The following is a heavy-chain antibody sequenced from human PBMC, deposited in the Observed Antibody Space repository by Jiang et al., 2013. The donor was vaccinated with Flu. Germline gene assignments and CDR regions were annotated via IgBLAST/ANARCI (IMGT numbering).Heavy chain of an antibody. CDR1: GGSISSSSYY. J-gene: IGHJ4*02. CDR2: IYYSGST. CDR3: AGKDRIGDYFDY. V-gene: IGHV4-39*01. Sequence: LLKPSETLSLTCTVSGGSISSSSYYWGWIRQPPGKGLEWIGSIYYSGSTYYNPSLKSRVTISVDTSKNQFSLKLSSVTAADTAVYYCAGKDRIGDYFDYWGQGTLVTVSS. D-gene: IGHD2-15*01.